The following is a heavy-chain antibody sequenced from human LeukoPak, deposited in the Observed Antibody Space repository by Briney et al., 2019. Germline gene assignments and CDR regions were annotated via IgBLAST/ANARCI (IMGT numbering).Heavy chain of an antibody. CDR2: IIPILGIA. CDR1: GGTFSSYT. J-gene: IGHJ1*01. V-gene: IGHV1-69*04. CDR3: ARDQGGIAAAGTRYFQH. Sequence: SVKVSCKASGGTFSSYTISWVRQAPGQGLEWMGRIIPILGIANYAQKFQGRVTMTTDTSTSTAYMELRSLRSDDTAVYYCARDQGGIAAAGTRYFQHWGQGTLVTVSS. D-gene: IGHD6-13*01.